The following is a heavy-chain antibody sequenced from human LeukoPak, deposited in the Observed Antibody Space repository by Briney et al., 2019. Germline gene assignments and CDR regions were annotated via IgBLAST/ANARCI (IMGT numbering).Heavy chain of an antibody. CDR1: GYTFTSYD. V-gene: IGHV1-8*01. CDR2: MNPNSGNT. D-gene: IGHD3-10*01. CDR3: ARGRAVTMVRGVIGWFDP. Sequence: ASVKVSCKASGYTFTSYDINWVRQATGQGLEWMGWMNPNSGNTGYAQKFQGRVTMARNTSISTAYMELSSLRSEDTAVYYCARGRAVTMVRGVIGWFDPWGQGTLVTVSS. J-gene: IGHJ5*02.